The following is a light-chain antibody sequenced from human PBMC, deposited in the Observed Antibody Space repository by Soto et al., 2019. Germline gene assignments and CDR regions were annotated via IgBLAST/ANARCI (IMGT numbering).Light chain of an antibody. CDR3: QQYNNWPQT. Sequence: EIVMTQSPATLSVSPGERATLSCRASQSVSSNLAWYQQKPGQAPRLLFYGASTRATGIPARFSGSGSGTESTLTISSLQSEDFAVYYCQQYNNWPQTFGQGTKVEIK. J-gene: IGKJ1*01. CDR2: GAS. V-gene: IGKV3-15*01. CDR1: QSVSSN.